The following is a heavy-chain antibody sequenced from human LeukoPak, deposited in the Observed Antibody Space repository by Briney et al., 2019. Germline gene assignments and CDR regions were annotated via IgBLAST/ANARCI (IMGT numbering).Heavy chain of an antibody. D-gene: IGHD2-15*01. CDR3: ARLTADCSGGSCYFYFDY. J-gene: IGHJ4*02. Sequence: GASVKVSCKASGYTFTGYYMHWVRQAPGQGLEWMGWINPNSGGTNYAQEFQGRVTMTRNTSISTAYMELSSLRSEDTAVYYCARLTADCSGGSCYFYFDYWGQGTLVTVSS. V-gene: IGHV1-2*02. CDR1: GYTFTGYY. CDR2: INPNSGGT.